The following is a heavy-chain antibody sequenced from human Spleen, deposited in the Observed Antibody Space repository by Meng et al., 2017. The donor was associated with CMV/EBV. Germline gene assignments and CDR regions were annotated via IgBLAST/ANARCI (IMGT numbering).Heavy chain of an antibody. J-gene: IGHJ4*02. V-gene: IGHV3-21*01. CDR2: ISSSSSYI. CDR1: GFTFSSYG. D-gene: IGHD3-3*01. CDR3: ARIGSRSE. Sequence: GESLKISCAASGFTFSSYGMNWVRQAPGKGVEWVSYISSSSSYIKYADSLKGRFSISRDNARNSLYLQMNSLRVEDTAVYYCARIGSRSEWGQGTLVTVSS.